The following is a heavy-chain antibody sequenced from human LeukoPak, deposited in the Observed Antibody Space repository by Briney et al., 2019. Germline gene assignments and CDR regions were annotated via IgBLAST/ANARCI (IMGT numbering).Heavy chain of an antibody. J-gene: IGHJ4*02. D-gene: IGHD3-10*01. Sequence: SETLSLTCTVSGYSISSGYYWGWIRQPPGKGLEWIGSIYHSGSTYYNPSLKSRATISVDTSKNQFSLKLSSVTAADTAVYYCARDRGTMVRGASFDYWGQGTLVTVSS. CDR3: ARDRGTMVRGASFDY. CDR1: GYSISSGYY. V-gene: IGHV4-38-2*02. CDR2: IYHSGST.